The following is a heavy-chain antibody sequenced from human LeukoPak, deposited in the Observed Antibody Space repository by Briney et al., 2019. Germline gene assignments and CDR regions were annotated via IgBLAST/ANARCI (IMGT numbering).Heavy chain of an antibody. CDR2: ISSSSSYI. CDR3: ARDLIDTAMVLYYFDY. CDR1: GFTFSSYS. V-gene: IGHV3-21*01. Sequence: GGSLRLSCAASGFTFSSYSMNWVRQAPGKGLEWVSSISSSSSYIYYADSVKGRFTISRDDAKNSLYLQMNGLRAEDTAVYYCARDLIDTAMVLYYFDYWGQGTLVTVSS. D-gene: IGHD5-18*01. J-gene: IGHJ4*02.